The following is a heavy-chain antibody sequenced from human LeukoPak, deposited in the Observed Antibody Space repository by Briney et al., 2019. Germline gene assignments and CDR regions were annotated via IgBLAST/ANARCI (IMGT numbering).Heavy chain of an antibody. J-gene: IGHJ6*02. CDR1: GYTFTSYY. V-gene: IGHV1-46*01. Sequence: ASVKVSCKASGYTFTSYYMHWVRQAPGQGLEWMGIINPSGGSTSYAQKFQGRVTMTRDTSTSTVYMELSSLRSEDTAVYYCARGDYGDYVPGYYYHYYGMDVWGQGTTVTVSS. D-gene: IGHD4-17*01. CDR2: INPSGGST. CDR3: ARGDYGDYVPGYYYHYYGMDV.